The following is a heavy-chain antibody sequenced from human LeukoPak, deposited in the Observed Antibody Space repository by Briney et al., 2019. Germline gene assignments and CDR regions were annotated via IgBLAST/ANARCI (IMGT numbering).Heavy chain of an antibody. CDR1: VYTFTRYG. Sequence: ASRKPSCKASVYTFTRYGISWVRQAPGHGPEGMGWISAYNTNTNYAQKLQGTITMTTDTSTSTAYLELRTLRSDDTDVYYCARKLNGEYDYWGQGPLVTVSS. CDR3: ARKLNGEYDY. CDR2: ISAYNTNT. V-gene: IGHV1-18*01. D-gene: IGHD4-17*01. J-gene: IGHJ4*02.